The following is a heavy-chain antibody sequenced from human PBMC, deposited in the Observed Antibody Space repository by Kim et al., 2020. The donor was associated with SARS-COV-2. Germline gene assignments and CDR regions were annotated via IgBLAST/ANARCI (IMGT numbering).Heavy chain of an antibody. Sequence: TYHHPSIKRRVTISVDTSKNQLSLKLSSVTAADTAVYYWARVEGGGADYWGQGTLVTVSS. CDR3: ARVEGGGADY. V-gene: IGHV4-31*02. CDR2: T. J-gene: IGHJ4*02. D-gene: IGHD2-15*01.